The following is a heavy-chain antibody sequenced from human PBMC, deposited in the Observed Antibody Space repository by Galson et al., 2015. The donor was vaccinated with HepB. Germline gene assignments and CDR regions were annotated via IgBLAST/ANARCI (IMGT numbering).Heavy chain of an antibody. J-gene: IGHJ6*03. CDR1: GFTFSSYG. CDR3: AKVRHYDILINYYMDV. V-gene: IGHV3-30*18. Sequence: SLRLSCAASGFTFSSYGMHWVRQAPGKGLEWVAVISYDGSNKYYADSVKGRFTISRDNSKNTLYLQMNSLRAEDTAVYYCAKVRHYDILINYYMDVWGKGTTVTVSS. D-gene: IGHD3-9*01. CDR2: ISYDGSNK.